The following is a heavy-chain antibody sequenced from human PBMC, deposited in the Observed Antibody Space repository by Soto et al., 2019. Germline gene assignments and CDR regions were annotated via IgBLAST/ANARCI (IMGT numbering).Heavy chain of an antibody. CDR1: GFTFNDFE. Sequence: EVQLLESGGGLVQPGGSLRLSCGVSGFTFNDFEMNWVRQAPGKGLEWLAYIDGSGTTKKYADSVRGRFTISRDNPNNSLFLQMSRLGAADTAIYYCARGFGRFNYWGQGTLVSVSS. CDR3: ARGFGRFNY. V-gene: IGHV3-48*03. D-gene: IGHD3-10*01. CDR2: IDGSGTTK. J-gene: IGHJ4*02.